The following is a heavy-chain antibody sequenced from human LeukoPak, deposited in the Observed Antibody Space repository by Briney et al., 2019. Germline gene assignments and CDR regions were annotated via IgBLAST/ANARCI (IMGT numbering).Heavy chain of an antibody. J-gene: IGHJ4*02. D-gene: IGHD3-22*01. CDR3: ARLGYYDSSGYITFDY. CDR2: IYYSGST. V-gene: IGHV4-59*08. Sequence: PSETLSLTCAVYGGSFSGYYWSWIRQPPGKGLEWIGYIYYSGSTNYNPSLKSRVTISVDTSKNQFSLKLSSVTAADTAVYYCARLGYYDSSGYITFDYWGQGTLVTVSS. CDR1: GGSFSGYY.